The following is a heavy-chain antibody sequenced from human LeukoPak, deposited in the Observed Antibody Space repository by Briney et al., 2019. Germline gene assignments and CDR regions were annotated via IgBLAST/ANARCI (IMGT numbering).Heavy chain of an antibody. D-gene: IGHD3-10*01. V-gene: IGHV3-74*01. Sequence: GGSLRLSCAASGFTFSSYSMNWVRQAPGKGLVWVSRINSDGSSTSYADSVKGRFTISRDNAKNTLYLQMNSLRAEDTTVYYCARRGDYSDYWGQGTLVTVSS. J-gene: IGHJ4*02. CDR2: INSDGSST. CDR3: ARRGDYSDY. CDR1: GFTFSSYS.